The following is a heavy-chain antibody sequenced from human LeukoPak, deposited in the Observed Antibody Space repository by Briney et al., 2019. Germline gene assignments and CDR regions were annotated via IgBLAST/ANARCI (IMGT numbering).Heavy chain of an antibody. CDR1: GGSFSGYY. CDR3: ARGPGGAFDI. V-gene: IGHV4-34*01. CDR2: INHSGST. J-gene: IGHJ3*02. D-gene: IGHD3-10*01. Sequence: SETLSLTCAVYGGSFSGYYWSWIRQPPGKGLEWIGEINHSGSTNYNPSLKSQVTISVDTSKNQFSLKLSSVTAADTAVYYCARGPGGAFDIWGQGTMVTVSS.